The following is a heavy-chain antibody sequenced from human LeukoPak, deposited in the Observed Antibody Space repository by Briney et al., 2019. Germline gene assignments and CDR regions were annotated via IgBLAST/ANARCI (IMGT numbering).Heavy chain of an antibody. V-gene: IGHV4-59*12. CDR1: GGSISSYY. CDR3: AREASTSAASGGFDP. Sequence: SETLSLACTVSGGSISSYYWSWIRQPPGKGLEWIGYIYYSGSTNYNPSLKSRVTISVDTSKNQFSLKLSSVTAADTAVYYCAREASTSAASGGFDPWGQGTLVTVSS. CDR2: IYYSGST. J-gene: IGHJ5*02. D-gene: IGHD2-2*01.